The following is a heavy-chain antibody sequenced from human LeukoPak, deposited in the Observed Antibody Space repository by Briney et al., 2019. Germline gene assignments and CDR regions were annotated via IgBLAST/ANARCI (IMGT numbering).Heavy chain of an antibody. V-gene: IGHV4-61*02. Sequence: PSETLSLTCIVSGDSISSSTYYWSWIRQPAGKGLEWIGRIYTSGSTNYNPSLKSRVTMSVDTSKNQFSLKLSSVTAADTAVYYCARVGTENNLYYYYYYMDVWGKGTTVTVSS. CDR1: GDSISSSTYY. D-gene: IGHD1/OR15-1a*01. CDR3: ARVGTENNLYYYYYYMDV. CDR2: IYTSGST. J-gene: IGHJ6*03.